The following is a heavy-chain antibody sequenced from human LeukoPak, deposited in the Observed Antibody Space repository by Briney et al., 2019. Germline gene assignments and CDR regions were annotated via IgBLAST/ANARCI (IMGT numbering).Heavy chain of an antibody. D-gene: IGHD1-14*01. J-gene: IGHJ6*02. V-gene: IGHV1-69*13. CDR3: ARGKPVADNYYYGMDV. Sequence: ASVKVSCKASGYTFTSYAISWVRQAPGQGLEWMGGIIPIFSTANYAQKFQGRVTITADESTSTAYMELSSLRSEDTAVYYCARGKPVADNYYYGMDVWGQGTTVTVSS. CDR1: GYTFTSYA. CDR2: IIPIFSTA.